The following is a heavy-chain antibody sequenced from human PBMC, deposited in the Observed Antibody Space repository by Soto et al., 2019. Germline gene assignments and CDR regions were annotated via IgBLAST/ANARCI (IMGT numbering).Heavy chain of an antibody. CDR2: IYYSGNT. CDR3: ARHDSLIRPTNSYSYDMDV. Sequence: LQLQESGPGLVQPSETLSLTCTVSGDSISSSNTYWGWARQSPGKGLEWIGTIYYSGNTYDNPSLKRRVTRFADTARNQFSLKLSSVTAADTAVYYCARHDSLIRPTNSYSYDMDVWGKGTKVNV. V-gene: IGHV4-39*01. D-gene: IGHD2-21*02. CDR1: GDSISSSNTY. J-gene: IGHJ6*03.